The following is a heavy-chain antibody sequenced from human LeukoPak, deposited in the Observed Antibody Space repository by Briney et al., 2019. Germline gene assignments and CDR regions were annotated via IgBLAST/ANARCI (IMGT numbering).Heavy chain of an antibody. CDR3: ARGGDSSSWYNWFDP. D-gene: IGHD6-13*01. J-gene: IGHJ5*02. V-gene: IGHV3-33*08. CDR2: IWYDGSNK. Sequence: PRRSLTLSCAASGFTFSSYGMHWVRQAPGTGLEWVAVIWYDGSNKYYADSVKGRFTISRDNSKNTLYLQMNRLRAEDTAVYYCARGGDSSSWYNWFDPWGQGNLVTVSS. CDR1: GFTFSSYG.